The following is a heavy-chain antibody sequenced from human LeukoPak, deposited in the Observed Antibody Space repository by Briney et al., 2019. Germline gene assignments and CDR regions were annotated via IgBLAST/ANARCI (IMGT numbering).Heavy chain of an antibody. J-gene: IGHJ4*02. V-gene: IGHV4-34*01. Sequence: SETLSLTXAVYGESFRGYYWSWIRQPPGKGLTWIGEINHSGTTNYNPSLKSRVTISLDTSKSQFSLMLSSVTAADTAVYYCARGKYDSGGYYLDYWGQGTLVTVSS. CDR2: INHSGTT. D-gene: IGHD3-22*01. CDR1: GESFRGYY. CDR3: ARGKYDSGGYYLDY.